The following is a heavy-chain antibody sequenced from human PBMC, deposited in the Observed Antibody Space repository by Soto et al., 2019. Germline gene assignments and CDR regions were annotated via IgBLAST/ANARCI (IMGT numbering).Heavy chain of an antibody. J-gene: IGHJ5*02. CDR3: ARVLFGRGNWFDP. CDR1: GGSISSYY. D-gene: IGHD3-3*01. CDR2: IYNSGTT. Sequence: SETLSLTCSVSGGSISSYYWSWIRQPPGKGLEWIAYIYNSGTTKYNPSLKSRVTISVDTSKNQFSLKLSSVTAADTAVYYCARVLFGRGNWFDPWGQGTLVTVSS. V-gene: IGHV4-59*01.